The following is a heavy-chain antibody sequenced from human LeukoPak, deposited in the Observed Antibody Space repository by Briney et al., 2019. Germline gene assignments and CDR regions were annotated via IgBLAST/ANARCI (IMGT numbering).Heavy chain of an antibody. CDR3: ARGAGRRSWFDP. CDR2: ISAYNANT. J-gene: IGHJ5*02. CDR1: GYTFTSYG. Sequence: ASVTVSCKASGYTFTSYGISWVRQAPGQGLEWMGWISAYNANTNYAQKLQGRVTMTTETSTSTAYMELRSLRSDDTAVYYCARGAGRRSWFDPWGQGTLVTVSS. D-gene: IGHD6-19*01. V-gene: IGHV1-18*01.